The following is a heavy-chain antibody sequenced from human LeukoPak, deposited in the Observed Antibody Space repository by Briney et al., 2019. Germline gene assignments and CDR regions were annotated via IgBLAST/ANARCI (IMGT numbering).Heavy chain of an antibody. CDR1: GYTFSNYD. D-gene: IGHD3-22*01. CDR3: ARHYYDSGGYNSAFDY. J-gene: IGHJ4*02. CDR2: ISAYNGDT. V-gene: IGHV1-18*01. Sequence: GASVKVSCKASGYTFSNYDITWVRKAPGQVLEWMGWISAYNGDTNYAQKLQGRVTMTTDTSTGTAYMELRSLRSDDTAVYYCARHYYDSGGYNSAFDYWGQGTLVTVSS.